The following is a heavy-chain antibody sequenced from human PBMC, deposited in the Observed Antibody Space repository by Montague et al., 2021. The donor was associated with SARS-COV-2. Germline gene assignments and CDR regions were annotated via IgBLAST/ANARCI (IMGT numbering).Heavy chain of an antibody. Sequence: SETLSLTCTVSGGSISSYYWSWIRQPPGKGLEWIGYIYYSGSTNYNPSLKSRVTISVDTSKNRFSLKLSSVTAADTAVYYCARDSHYYDSSGHFDYWGQGTLVTVSS. J-gene: IGHJ4*02. CDR1: GGSISSYY. D-gene: IGHD3-22*01. CDR2: IYYSGST. CDR3: ARDSHYYDSSGHFDY. V-gene: IGHV4-59*13.